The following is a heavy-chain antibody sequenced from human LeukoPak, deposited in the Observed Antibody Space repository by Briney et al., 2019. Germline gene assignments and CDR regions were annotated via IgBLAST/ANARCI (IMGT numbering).Heavy chain of an antibody. Sequence: GGSLRLSCAASGFTFNNYGMHWVRQAPGKGLEWVAAICDNGSNKYYADSVKGRVTISRDNSKNTLYLQMNSLRAEDTALYYCARGQEYYYDSSAYSKFDYWGQGTLVTVSS. CDR2: ICDNGSNK. CDR1: GFTFNNYG. V-gene: IGHV3-33*01. D-gene: IGHD3-22*01. CDR3: ARGQEYYYDSSAYSKFDY. J-gene: IGHJ4*02.